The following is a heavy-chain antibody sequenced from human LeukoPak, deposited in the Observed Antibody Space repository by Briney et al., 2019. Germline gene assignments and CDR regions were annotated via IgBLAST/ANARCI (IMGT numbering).Heavy chain of an antibody. CDR3: AGALGYCSGGSCTRGYNWFDP. CDR2: IYYSGST. D-gene: IGHD2-15*01. Sequence: SETLSLTCTVSGVSISSYYWSWIRQPPGKGLEWIGYIYYSGSTYYNPSLKSRVTISVDTSMNQFSLKLSFVTTADTAVYYCAGALGYCSGGSCTRGYNWFDPWGQGTLVTVPS. J-gene: IGHJ5*02. V-gene: IGHV4-59*04. CDR1: GVSISSYY.